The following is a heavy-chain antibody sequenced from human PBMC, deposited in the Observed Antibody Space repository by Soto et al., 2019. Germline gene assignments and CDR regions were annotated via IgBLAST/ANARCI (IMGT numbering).Heavy chain of an antibody. J-gene: IGHJ4*02. V-gene: IGHV4-34*01. Sequence: PSETLSLTCAVYGGSFSGYYWSWIRQPPGKGLEWIGEISHSGSTNYNPSLKSRVTISVDTSKNQFSLKLSSVTAADTAVYYCARGRSYYYDSSGYFTYWGQGTLVTVS. CDR1: GGSFSGYY. CDR3: ARGRSYYYDSSGYFTY. D-gene: IGHD3-22*01. CDR2: ISHSGST.